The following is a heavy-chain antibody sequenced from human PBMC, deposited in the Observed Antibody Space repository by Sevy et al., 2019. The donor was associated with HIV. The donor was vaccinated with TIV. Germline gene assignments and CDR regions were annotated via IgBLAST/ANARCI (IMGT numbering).Heavy chain of an antibody. V-gene: IGHV1-2*02. CDR3: ARSYPLRQYCSSTSCYLVY. J-gene: IGHJ4*02. CDR1: GYTFTGYY. D-gene: IGHD2-2*01. CDR2: INPNSGGT. Sequence: ASVKVSCKASGYTFTGYYMHWVRQAPGQGLEWMGWINPNSGGTNYAQTFQGRVTMTRDTSISTAYMELSRLRSDDTAVYYCARSYPLRQYCSSTSCYLVYWGQGTLVTVSS.